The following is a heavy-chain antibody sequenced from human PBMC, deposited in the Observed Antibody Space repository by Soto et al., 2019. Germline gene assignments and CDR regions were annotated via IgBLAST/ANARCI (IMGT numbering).Heavy chain of an antibody. Sequence: SETLSLTCTVSGGSISSYYWSWIRQPPGKGLEWIGYIYYSGSTNYNPSLKSRVTISVDTSKNQFSLKVRSVTAADTAVYYCARETYGDDVGYFDPWGQGIQVTVSS. CDR1: GGSISSYY. CDR2: IYYSGST. D-gene: IGHD4-17*01. CDR3: ARETYGDDVGYFDP. V-gene: IGHV4-59*12. J-gene: IGHJ5*02.